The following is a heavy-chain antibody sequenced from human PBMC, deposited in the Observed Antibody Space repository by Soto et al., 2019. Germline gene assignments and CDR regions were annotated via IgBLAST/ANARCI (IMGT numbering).Heavy chain of an antibody. Sequence: QLQLQESGSGLVKPSQTLSLTCAVSGGSISSGGYSWSWIRQPPGKGLEWIGYIYHSGSTYYNPPLKIQFTISVASSKTKFPRKRSPVTFAEPAVNYCARVRAPWAQGTWVTFS. CDR2: IYHSGST. V-gene: IGHV4-30-2*01. CDR3: ARVRAP. CDR1: GGSISSGGYS. J-gene: IGHJ5*02.